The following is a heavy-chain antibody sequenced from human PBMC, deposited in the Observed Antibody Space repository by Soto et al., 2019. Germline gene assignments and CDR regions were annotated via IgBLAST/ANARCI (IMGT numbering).Heavy chain of an antibody. CDR1: GDSVSSNIAA. CDR3: AYDRQSARGVEIAAGKFAA. D-gene: IGHD3-10*01. Sequence: SQTLSLTCAISGDSVSSNIAAWNWIRQSPSRGLEWLGRTYYKSQWLYDYAGSVRNRITINPDTSKNQVSLQLDSVSPEDTGVYYCAYDRQSARGVEIAAGKFAAWGQRTLVTVPS. CDR2: TYYKSQWLY. J-gene: IGHJ5*02. V-gene: IGHV6-1*01.